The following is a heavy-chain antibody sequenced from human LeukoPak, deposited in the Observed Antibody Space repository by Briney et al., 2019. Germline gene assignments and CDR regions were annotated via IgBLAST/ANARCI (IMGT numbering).Heavy chain of an antibody. CDR1: GYTLTELS. CDR2: FDPEDGET. D-gene: IGHD5-18*01. J-gene: IGHJ4*02. Sequence: ASVKVSCKVSGYTLTELSMHWVRQAPGKGLEWMGGFDPEDGETIYAQKFQGRVTMTEDTSTDTAYMELSSLRSEDTAVYYCATGDTAVEPFDYWGQGTLVTVSS. CDR3: ATGDTAVEPFDY. V-gene: IGHV1-24*01.